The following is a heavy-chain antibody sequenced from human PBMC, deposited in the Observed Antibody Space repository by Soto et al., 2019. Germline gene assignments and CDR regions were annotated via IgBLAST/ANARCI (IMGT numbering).Heavy chain of an antibody. CDR1: GFTFRNNV. V-gene: IGHV3-23*01. D-gene: IGHD2-8*01. CDR3: AKNGLDNSPSAIDS. Sequence: GSLRLSCAASGFTFRNNVLSWVRQAPGKGLDWVSGITGSGRDTYYADSVRGRFTISRDNSKNMVFLQMNSLRAEDTALYYCAKNGLDNSPSAIDSWGPGTLVTVSS. CDR2: ITGSGRDT. J-gene: IGHJ4*02.